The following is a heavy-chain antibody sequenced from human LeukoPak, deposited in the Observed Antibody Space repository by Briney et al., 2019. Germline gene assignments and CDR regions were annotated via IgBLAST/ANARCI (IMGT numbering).Heavy chain of an antibody. V-gene: IGHV5-51*01. Sequence: GESLKIPCKGSGYSFTNYWIAWVRQMPGKGLEWMGIIYPDDSDTRYSPSFQGQVTISADKSISTAYLQWSSLKASDTAMYYCARRGQAYHYYDYWGQGTLVTVSS. CDR2: IYPDDSDT. CDR3: ARRGQAYHYYDY. J-gene: IGHJ4*02. CDR1: GYSFTNYW.